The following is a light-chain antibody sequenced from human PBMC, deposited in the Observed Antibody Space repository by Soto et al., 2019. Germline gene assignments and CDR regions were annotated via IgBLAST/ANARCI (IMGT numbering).Light chain of an antibody. Sequence: QLVLTQSPSASASLGASVKLTCTLSRGLSSYVIAWHQQRPEKGPRWLMKLNSDGSHTRGAGIPDRFSGSSSGAERHLIISCLQSEDEGDYYCQTWGTGISVVFGGGTKLTVL. CDR2: LNSDGSH. V-gene: IGLV4-69*01. J-gene: IGLJ2*01. CDR1: RGLSSYV. CDR3: QTWGTGISVV.